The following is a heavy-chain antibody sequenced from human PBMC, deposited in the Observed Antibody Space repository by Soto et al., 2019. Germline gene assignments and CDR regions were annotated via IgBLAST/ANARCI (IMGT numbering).Heavy chain of an antibody. J-gene: IGHJ4*02. CDR1: GFTFSSYG. CDR2: ISYDGSNK. Sequence: GGSLRLSCAASGFTFSSYGMHWVRQAPGKGLEWVAVISYDGSNKYYADSVKGRFTISRDNSKNTLYLQMNSLRAEDTAVYYCANDYYDILTGYYMAPYWGQGTLVTVSS. D-gene: IGHD3-9*01. CDR3: ANDYYDILTGYYMAPY. V-gene: IGHV3-30*18.